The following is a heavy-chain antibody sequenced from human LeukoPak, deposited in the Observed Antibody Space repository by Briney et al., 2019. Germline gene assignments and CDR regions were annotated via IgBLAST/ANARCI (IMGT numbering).Heavy chain of an antibody. CDR1: GFTFNDYW. J-gene: IGHJ6*02. D-gene: IGHD5-12*01. CDR2: INEDGSAK. Sequence: PGGSLRLSCTASGFTFNDYWMTWVRQTPGKGLEWLANINEDGSAKNYVDSVKGRFTISRDNAVDSLYLQMNSLRAEDTAVYYCARDLLPYVDIVASYGMDVWGQGTTVTVSS. V-gene: IGHV3-7*01. CDR3: ARDLLPYVDIVASYGMDV.